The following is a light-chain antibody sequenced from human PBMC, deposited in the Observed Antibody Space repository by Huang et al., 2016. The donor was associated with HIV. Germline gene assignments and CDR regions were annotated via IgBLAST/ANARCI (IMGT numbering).Light chain of an antibody. CDR2: EES. CDR3: QQRSNWPPSYT. CDR1: QSGSSY. J-gene: IGKJ2*01. Sequence: EIVLTQSPATLSLSPGERATLSCRASQSGSSYLAWYQQKPGQAPMLLSDEESTVGPVIPARFRGSGSGTDFTLTISSLEPKDFAVYYGQQRSNWPPSYTFGQGTKLEI. V-gene: IGKV3-11*01.